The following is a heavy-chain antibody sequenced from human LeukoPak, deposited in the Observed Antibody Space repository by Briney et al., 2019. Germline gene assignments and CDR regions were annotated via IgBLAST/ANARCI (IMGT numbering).Heavy chain of an antibody. CDR3: ARRGPPRLRFDSRGGEDY. Sequence: SETLSLTCAVYGGSFSGYYWSWIRQPPGKGLEWIGEINHSGSTNYNPSLKSRVTISVDTSKNQFSLKLSSVTAADTAVYYCARRGPPRLRFDSRGGEDYWGQGTLVTVSS. V-gene: IGHV4-34*01. D-gene: IGHD3-10*01. CDR2: INHSGST. CDR1: GGSFSGYY. J-gene: IGHJ4*02.